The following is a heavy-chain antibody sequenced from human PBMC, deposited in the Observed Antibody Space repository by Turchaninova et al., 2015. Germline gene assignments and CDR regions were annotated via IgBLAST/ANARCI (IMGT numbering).Heavy chain of an antibody. CDR2: INPNSGGT. Sequence: QVQLVQSGAEVKEPGASVKVSCKASGYSFTAYYFHWVRHAPGQGLQWMGWINPNSGGTNYAQKFQGRVTMTRDTSISTANMELSRLISDDTAGCYCARISASXWFPXXWGRGTPVTXSS. D-gene: IGHD6-19*01. CDR3: ARISASXWFPXX. J-gene: IGHJ4*02. CDR1: GYSFTAYY. V-gene: IGHV1-2*02.